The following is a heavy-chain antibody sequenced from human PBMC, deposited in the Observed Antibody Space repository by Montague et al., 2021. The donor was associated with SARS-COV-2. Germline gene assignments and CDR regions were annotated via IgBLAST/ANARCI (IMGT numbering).Heavy chain of an antibody. V-gene: IGHV4-34*01. CDR3: TREGYQVLWSDSYYYGMDV. Sequence: SETLSLTCAANEGSSSFYFARCIRRPPGKALELSWEVKDYLSAQDKVSLNTRVARSINSPKNQFSLKLSSVTAADTAVYYCTREGYQVLWSDSYYYGMDVWRQGTTLTVTS. CDR2: VKDYLSA. D-gene: IGHD2-2*01. J-gene: IGHJ6*02. CDR1: EGSSSFYF.